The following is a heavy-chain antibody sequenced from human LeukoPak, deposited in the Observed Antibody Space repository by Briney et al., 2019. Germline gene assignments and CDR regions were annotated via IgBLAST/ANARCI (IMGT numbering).Heavy chain of an antibody. CDR3: ARGGTERWVVPAAPSYYYYYYMDV. Sequence: ASVKVSCKASGYTFTSYAMNWVRQAPGQGLEWMGWINTNTGNPTYAQGFTGRFVFSLDTSVSTAYLQISSLKAEDTAVYYCARGGTERWVVPAAPSYYYYYYMDVWGKGTTVTVSS. D-gene: IGHD2-2*01. CDR1: GYTFTSYA. V-gene: IGHV7-4-1*02. CDR2: INTNTGNP. J-gene: IGHJ6*03.